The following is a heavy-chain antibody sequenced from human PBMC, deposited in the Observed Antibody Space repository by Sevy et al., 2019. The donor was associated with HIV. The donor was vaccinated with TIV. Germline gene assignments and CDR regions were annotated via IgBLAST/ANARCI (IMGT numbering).Heavy chain of an antibody. D-gene: IGHD6-19*01. CDR3: AREEDGAVAYGRGAFDI. Sequence: GGSLRLSCAASGFTFSDYYMSWIRQAPGKGLEWVSYISSSGSTIYYADSVKGRFTISRDNAKNSLYLQMNSLRAEDTAVDYCAREEDGAVAYGRGAFDIWGQGTMVTVSS. V-gene: IGHV3-11*01. J-gene: IGHJ3*02. CDR2: ISSSGSTI. CDR1: GFTFSDYY.